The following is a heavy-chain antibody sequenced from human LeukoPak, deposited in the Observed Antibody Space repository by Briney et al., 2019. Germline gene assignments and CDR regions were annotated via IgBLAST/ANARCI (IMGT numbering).Heavy chain of an antibody. CDR1: GYSFTSYW. D-gene: IGHD4-17*01. CDR3: ARLGDYSQPDYYYYGMDV. V-gene: IGHV5-51*01. J-gene: IGHJ6*02. Sequence: GESLKISCKGSGYSFTSYWIGWVRQMPGKGLEWMGIIYPGDSDTRYSPSFQGQVTTSADKSISTAYLQWSSLKASDTAMYYRARLGDYSQPDYYYYGMDVWGQGTTVTVSS. CDR2: IYPGDSDT.